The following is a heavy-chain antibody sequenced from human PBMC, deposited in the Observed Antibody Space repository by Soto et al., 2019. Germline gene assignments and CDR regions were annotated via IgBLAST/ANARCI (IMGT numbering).Heavy chain of an antibody. V-gene: IGHV1-69*13. CDR3: ASEGMVVMATKCAHCFLH. CDR1: GGTFSSYA. J-gene: IGHJ4*02. Sequence: SVKVSCTASGGTFSSYAISWARQAPGQGLEWMGCLIPYFGTANYAQKFQGRVTITADESTSTAYMELSSLRSEDTAVYYCASEGMVVMATKCAHCFLHWGPGTLV. CDR2: LIPYFGTA. D-gene: IGHD2-21*01.